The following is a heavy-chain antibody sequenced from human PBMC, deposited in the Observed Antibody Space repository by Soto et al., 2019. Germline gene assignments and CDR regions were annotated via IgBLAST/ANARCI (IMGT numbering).Heavy chain of an antibody. D-gene: IGHD3-9*01. J-gene: IGHJ6*02. V-gene: IGHV1-2*02. CDR3: ARDARGTRGFDEMDT. CDR2: INPNSGDT. CDR1: GYIFTGYH. Sequence: ASVKVSCKASGYIFTGYHIHWVRQAPGRGLEWMGWINPNSGDTEYAQNFQGRVTMTRDTSFNLVYMEMSGLMSDDTAVYYCARDARGTRGFDEMDTWGQGTTVPVSS.